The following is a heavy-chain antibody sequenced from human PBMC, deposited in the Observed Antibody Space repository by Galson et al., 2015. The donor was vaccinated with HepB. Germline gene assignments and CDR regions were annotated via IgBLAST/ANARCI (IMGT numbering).Heavy chain of an antibody. CDR3: ARVTGISVVRGVVAYHFDY. J-gene: IGHJ4*02. CDR1: GFTFSSYW. Sequence: SLRLSCAASGFTFSSYWMHWVRQAPGKGLVWVSRIKSDGSNTTYADFVKGRYTISRDNAKNTLYLQMNSLRAEDTAVYYCARVTGISVVRGVVAYHFDYWGQGTLVTVSS. D-gene: IGHD3-10*01. CDR2: IKSDGSNT. V-gene: IGHV3-74*01.